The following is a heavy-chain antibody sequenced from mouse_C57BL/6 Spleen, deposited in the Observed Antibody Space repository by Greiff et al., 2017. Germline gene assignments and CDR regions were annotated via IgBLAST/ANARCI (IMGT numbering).Heavy chain of an antibody. D-gene: IGHD4-1*02. J-gene: IGHJ4*01. CDR2: IRNKANGYTT. CDR1: GFTFTDYY. CDR3: ARPTGSDYYAMDY. V-gene: IGHV7-3*01. Sequence: EVMLVESGGGLVQPGGSLSLSCAASGFTFTDYYMSWVRQPPGKALEWLGFIRNKANGYTTEYSASVKGRFTISRDNSQSILYLQMNALRAEDSATYYCARPTGSDYYAMDYWGQGTSVTVSS.